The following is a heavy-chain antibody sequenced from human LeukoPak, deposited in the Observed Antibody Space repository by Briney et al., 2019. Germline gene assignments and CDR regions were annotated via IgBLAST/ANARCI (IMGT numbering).Heavy chain of an antibody. CDR3: ARDWVYYGSGSYYNDYYYYMDV. CDR1: GGSISSYY. V-gene: IGHV4-59*01. J-gene: IGHJ6*03. D-gene: IGHD3-10*01. Sequence: SETLSLTCTVSGGSISSYYWSWIRQPPGKGLEWIGYIYYSGSTNYNPSLKSRVAISVDTSKNQSSLKLSSVTAADTAVYYCARDWVYYGSGSYYNDYYYYMDVWGKGTTVTVSS. CDR2: IYYSGST.